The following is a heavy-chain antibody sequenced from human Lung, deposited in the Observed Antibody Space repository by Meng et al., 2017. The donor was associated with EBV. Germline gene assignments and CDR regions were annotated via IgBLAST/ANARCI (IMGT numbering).Heavy chain of an antibody. V-gene: IGHV1-69*06. CDR2: FTPIFPTT. CDR3: ARVEVGITSGDY. J-gene: IGHJ4*02. Sequence: QVQLVQSGAEVKNPGSSMRVSCKASGGTFNTYTFSWVRQAPGQGLEWMAQFTPIFPTTHYAPKFKDRLTISADTSKATVYMELSSLRSEDTAVYYCARVEVGITSGDYWGQGTLVSVS. D-gene: IGHD1-26*01. CDR1: GGTFNTYT.